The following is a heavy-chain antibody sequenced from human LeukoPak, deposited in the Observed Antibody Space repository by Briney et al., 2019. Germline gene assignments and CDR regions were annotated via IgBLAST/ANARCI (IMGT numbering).Heavy chain of an antibody. CDR2: ISPSGST. J-gene: IGHJ6*02. CDR1: GASIKTFY. CDR3: ARVASSVEDV. Sequence: SETLSLTCTVSGASIKTFYWSWIPQPAGKGLEWIGRISPSGSTNYNPSLKSRVTMSVDSSKNQFSLNLRSVTAADTAVYYCARVASSVEDVWGQGTTITVSS. V-gene: IGHV4-4*07. D-gene: IGHD3-22*01.